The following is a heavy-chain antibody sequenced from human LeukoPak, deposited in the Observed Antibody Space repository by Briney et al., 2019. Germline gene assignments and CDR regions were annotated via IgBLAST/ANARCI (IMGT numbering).Heavy chain of an antibody. Sequence: GGSLRLSCAASGFTFSSYSMNWVRQAPGKGLEWVSYISSSSSTIYYADSVKGRFTISRDNAKNSLYLQMNSLRAEDTAVYYCARPIYCSGGSCYSGNPRYYYMDVWGKGTTVTVSS. J-gene: IGHJ6*03. D-gene: IGHD2-15*01. V-gene: IGHV3-48*01. CDR2: ISSSSSTI. CDR1: GFTFSSYS. CDR3: ARPIYCSGGSCYSGNPRYYYMDV.